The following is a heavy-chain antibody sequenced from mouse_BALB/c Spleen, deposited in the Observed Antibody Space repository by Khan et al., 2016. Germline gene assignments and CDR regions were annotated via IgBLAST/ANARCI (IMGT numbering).Heavy chain of an antibody. D-gene: IGHD4-1*01. CDR1: GYTFTNYG. CDR3: ARGGANWDAFAY. CDR2: INTYTGEP. V-gene: IGHV9-3-1*01. Sequence: QIQLVQSGPELKKPGETVKISCKASGYTFTNYGMNWVKQAPGKGLKWMGWINTYTGEPTYADDFKGRFAFSLETSASTAYLQINYLKNEDTATYFCARGGANWDAFAYWGQGTLVTVSA. J-gene: IGHJ3*01.